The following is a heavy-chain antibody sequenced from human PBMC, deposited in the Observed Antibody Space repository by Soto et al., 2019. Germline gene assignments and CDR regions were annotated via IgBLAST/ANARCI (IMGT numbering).Heavy chain of an antibody. CDR3: CRACGAAACPLFFGS. D-gene: IGHD2-21*01. J-gene: IGHJ4*02. Sequence: GGSLRLSCAASGFTFNTYWMNWVRQAPGKGLEWVANIRFDGSEKYYVDSVKGRFSVSRDNSKDSLYLQMDSLRAEDTAVYYWCRACGAAACPLFFGSWGQGALVTVSS. V-gene: IGHV3-7*01. CDR1: GFTFNTYW. CDR2: IRFDGSEK.